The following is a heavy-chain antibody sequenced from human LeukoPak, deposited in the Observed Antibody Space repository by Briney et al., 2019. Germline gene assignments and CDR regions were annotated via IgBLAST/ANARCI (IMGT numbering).Heavy chain of an antibody. D-gene: IGHD6-19*01. Sequence: GGSLRLSCAASGFTVSSNYMSWVRQAPGKGLEWVSVIYSGGSTYYADSVKGRFTISRDNSKNTLYLQMNSLRAEDTAVYYCARGSGWYGMNWFDPWGQGTLVTVSS. CDR3: ARGSGWYGMNWFDP. J-gene: IGHJ5*02. V-gene: IGHV3-66*01. CDR2: IYSGGST. CDR1: GFTVSSNY.